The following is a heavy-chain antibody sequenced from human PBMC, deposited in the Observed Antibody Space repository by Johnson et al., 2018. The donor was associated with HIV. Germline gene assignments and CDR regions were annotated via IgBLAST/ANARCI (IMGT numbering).Heavy chain of an antibody. V-gene: IGHV3-11*04. CDR1: GFTFSDHY. D-gene: IGHD3-16*01. J-gene: IGHJ3*02. CDR3: ASGGHYDLNAFDI. CDR2: ISSGGSTI. Sequence: QVQLVESGGGVVQPGRSLRLSCAASGFTFSDHYMSWIRQAPGKGLEWVSYISSGGSTIYYADSVKGRFTISRDNAKNTLYLQMNSLSPEDTAVYYCASGGHYDLNAFDIWGQGTMVTVSS.